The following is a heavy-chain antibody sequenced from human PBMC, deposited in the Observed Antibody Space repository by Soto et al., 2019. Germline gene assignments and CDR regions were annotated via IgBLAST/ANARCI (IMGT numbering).Heavy chain of an antibody. V-gene: IGHV1-18*01. CDR2: ISAYNGNT. Sequence: QVQLVQSGAEVKKPGASVKVSCKASGYTFTSYGISWVRQAPGQGLEWMGWISAYNGNTNYAQKLQGRVTMTTDTSTSKAYMELRSLRSDDTAVYYCAGGIVVVPAASSHYGMDVWGQGTTVTVSS. J-gene: IGHJ6*02. CDR1: GYTFTSYG. D-gene: IGHD2-2*01. CDR3: AGGIVVVPAASSHYGMDV.